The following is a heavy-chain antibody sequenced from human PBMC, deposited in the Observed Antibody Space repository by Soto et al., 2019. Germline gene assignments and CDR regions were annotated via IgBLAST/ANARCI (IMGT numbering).Heavy chain of an antibody. CDR3: ASHPSDYYYYGMDV. CDR2: IIPILGTA. J-gene: IGHJ6*02. D-gene: IGHD2-2*01. V-gene: IGHV1-69*11. CDR1: GGTFSSYA. Sequence: QVQLVQSGAEVKKPGSSVKVSCKASGGTFSSYAISWVRQAPGQGLEWMGGIIPILGTANYAQKFQGRVKITADESTSTAYMELSSLRSEDTVVYYCASHPSDYYYYGMDVWGQGTTVTVSS.